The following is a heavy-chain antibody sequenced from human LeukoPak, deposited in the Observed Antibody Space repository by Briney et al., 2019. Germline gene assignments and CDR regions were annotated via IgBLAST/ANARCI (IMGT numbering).Heavy chain of an antibody. CDR3: TRDLGVDTTMIFFDY. J-gene: IGHJ4*02. D-gene: IGHD5-18*01. CDR1: GYTFTSFG. V-gene: IGHV1-18*01. CDR2: SSAYNGNT. Sequence: ASVKVSCKASGYTFTSFGISWVRQAPGQGLEWMGWSSAYNGNTNYAQKFQGKVTMTTDTSTSTAYMEVRSLRSDDTAVYYCTRDLGVDTTMIFFDYWGQGSLVTVSS.